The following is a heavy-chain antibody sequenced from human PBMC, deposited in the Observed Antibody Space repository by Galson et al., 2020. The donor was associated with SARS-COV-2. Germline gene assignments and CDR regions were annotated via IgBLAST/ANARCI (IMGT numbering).Heavy chain of an antibody. Sequence: GPTLVKPTQTLTLTCTFSGFSLSTNGMRVTWIRQPPGKALEWLARIDWDDDKFYSTSLKTRLTISKDTSKNQVVLTMTSMDPVDTATYYCARAPGYSRSWFGYFDYWGQGTLVTVSS. CDR2: IDWDDDK. CDR3: ARAPGYSRSWFGYFDY. CDR1: GFSLSTNGMR. J-gene: IGHJ4*02. V-gene: IGHV2-70*04. D-gene: IGHD6-13*01.